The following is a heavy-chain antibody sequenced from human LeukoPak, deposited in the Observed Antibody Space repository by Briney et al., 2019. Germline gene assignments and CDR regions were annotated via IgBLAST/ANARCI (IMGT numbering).Heavy chain of an antibody. Sequence: ASVKVSCKASGYTFTSYGISWVRQAPGQGLEWMGWISAYNGNTNYAQKLQGRVTITRDTSASTAYMELSSLRSEDTAVYYCARDKPRKPGAAAAGTGYNWFDPWGQGTLVTVSS. V-gene: IGHV1-18*01. CDR2: ISAYNGNT. CDR1: GYTFTSYG. J-gene: IGHJ5*02. D-gene: IGHD6-13*01. CDR3: ARDKPRKPGAAAAGTGYNWFDP.